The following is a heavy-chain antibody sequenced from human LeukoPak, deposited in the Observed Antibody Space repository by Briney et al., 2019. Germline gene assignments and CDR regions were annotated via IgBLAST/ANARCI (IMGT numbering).Heavy chain of an antibody. CDR2: INAGNGNT. CDR1: GYTFTSYA. CDR3: ARAGVNDPEFDY. Sequence: ASVKVSCKASGYTFTSYAMHWVRQAPGQRLEWMGWINAGNGNTKYSQKFQGRVTITRDTSASTAYMELSSLRSEDTAVYYCARAGVNDPEFDYWGQGTLVTVSS. V-gene: IGHV1-3*01. J-gene: IGHJ4*02. D-gene: IGHD2-8*01.